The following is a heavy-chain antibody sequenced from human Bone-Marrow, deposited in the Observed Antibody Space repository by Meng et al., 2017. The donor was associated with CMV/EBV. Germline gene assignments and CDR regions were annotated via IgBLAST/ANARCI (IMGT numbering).Heavy chain of an antibody. D-gene: IGHD3-3*01. CDR3: ARTKYYDFWSGYPEYYFDY. J-gene: IGHJ4*02. CDR1: GGSFSGYY. Sequence: SETLSLTCAVYGGSFSGYYWSWIRQPPGKGLEWIGEINHSGSTNYNPSLKSRVTISVDTSKNQFSLKLSSVTAADTAVYYCARTKYYDFWSGYPEYYFDYWGQGTLVTVSS. V-gene: IGHV4-34*01. CDR2: INHSGST.